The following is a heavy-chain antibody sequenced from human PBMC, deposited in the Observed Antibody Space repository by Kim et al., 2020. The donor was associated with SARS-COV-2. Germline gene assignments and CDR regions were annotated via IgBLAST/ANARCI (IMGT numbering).Heavy chain of an antibody. CDR1: GGSISNYY. Sequence: SETLSLTCTVSGGSISNYYWSWIRQPPGKGLEWIGYIYYSGSTNYNPSLKSRVTISVDTSKNQFSLKLNSVTAADTAVYYCARGALNARKYGMDVWGQGTTVTVSS. J-gene: IGHJ6*02. CDR2: IYYSGST. CDR3: ARGALNARKYGMDV. D-gene: IGHD2-8*01. V-gene: IGHV4-59*01.